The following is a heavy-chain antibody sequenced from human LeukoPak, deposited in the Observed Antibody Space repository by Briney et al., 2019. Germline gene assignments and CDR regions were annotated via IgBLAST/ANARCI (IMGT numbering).Heavy chain of an antibody. D-gene: IGHD6-6*01. V-gene: IGHV1-3*01. CDR2: INAGNGNT. CDR1: GYTFTSYA. CDR3: ARDYLAARDYYYYYMDV. J-gene: IGHJ6*03. Sequence: GASVTVSCKASGYTFTSYAMHWVRQAPGQRFEWMGWINAGNGNTKYSQEFQGRVTITRDTSASTAYMELSSLRSDDTAVYYCARDYLAARDYYYYYMDVWGKGTTVTVSS.